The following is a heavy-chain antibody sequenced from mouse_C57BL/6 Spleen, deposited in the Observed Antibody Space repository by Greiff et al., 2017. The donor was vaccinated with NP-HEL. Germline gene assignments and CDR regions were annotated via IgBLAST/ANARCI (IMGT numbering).Heavy chain of an antibody. CDR3: ARWYFEV. CDR1: GYTFTSYG. Sequence: QVQLKQSGAELARPGASVKLSCKASGYTFTSYGISWVKQRTGQGLEWIGEIYPRSGNTYYNEKFKGKATLTADKSSSTAYMELRSLTSEDSAVYFCARWYFEVWGTGTTVTVSS. J-gene: IGHJ1*03. CDR2: IYPRSGNT. V-gene: IGHV1-81*01.